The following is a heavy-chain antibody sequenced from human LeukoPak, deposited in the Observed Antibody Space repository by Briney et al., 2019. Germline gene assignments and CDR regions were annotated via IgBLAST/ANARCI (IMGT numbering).Heavy chain of an antibody. J-gene: IGHJ4*02. Sequence: SETLSLTCSVSPASISSYYWSWIRRPPGKGLEWIGFVHYSGGTNYNPSLSSRVTLSIDRSKNQFSMNLKSVTAADTAVYYCARTVDYYDSNGFFLYYFDHWGQGALVTVSS. CDR2: VHYSGGT. D-gene: IGHD3-22*01. V-gene: IGHV4-59*01. CDR3: ARTVDYYDSNGFFLYYFDH. CDR1: PASISSYY.